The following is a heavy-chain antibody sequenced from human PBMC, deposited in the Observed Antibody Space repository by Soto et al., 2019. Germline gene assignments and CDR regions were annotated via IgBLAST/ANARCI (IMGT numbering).Heavy chain of an antibody. CDR3: ARDEVVLWFGEHSMGYYYYCMDV. Sequence: ASVKVSCKASGYTFTSYAMHWVRQAPGQRLEWMGWINAGNGNTKYSQKFQGRVTITRDTSASTAYMELSSLRSEDTAVYYCARDEVVLWFGEHSMGYYYYCMDVWGQGTTVTVSS. CDR1: GYTFTSYA. J-gene: IGHJ6*02. D-gene: IGHD3-10*01. V-gene: IGHV1-3*01. CDR2: INAGNGNT.